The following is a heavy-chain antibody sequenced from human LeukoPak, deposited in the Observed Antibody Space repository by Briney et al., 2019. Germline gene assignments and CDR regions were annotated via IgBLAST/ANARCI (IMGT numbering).Heavy chain of an antibody. V-gene: IGHV3-30*02. D-gene: IGHD6-19*01. CDR2: IRYDGSNK. Sequence: PGGSLRLSCAASGFTFSSYGTHGAPRPPAKGREGGPFIRYDGSNKYYADSVKGRFTISRDNSKNTLYLQMNSLRAEDTAVYYCAKDFRKAVAGRVFDYWGQGTLVTVSS. CDR3: AKDFRKAVAGRVFDY. CDR1: GFTFSSYG. J-gene: IGHJ4*02.